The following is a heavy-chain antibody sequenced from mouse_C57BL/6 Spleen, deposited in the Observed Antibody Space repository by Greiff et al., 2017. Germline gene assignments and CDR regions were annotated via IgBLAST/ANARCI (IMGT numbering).Heavy chain of an antibody. V-gene: IGHV14-1*01. Sequence: VQLQQSGAELVRPGASVKLSCTASGFNIKDYYMHWVKQRPEPGLEWIGRIDPEDGDTEYAPKFPGKATMTADTSSNTAYLQLSSLTSEDTAVYYCTTGYYDSHFDYWGQVTTLTVSS. CDR1: GFNIKDYY. CDR2: IDPEDGDT. J-gene: IGHJ2*01. D-gene: IGHD2-4*01. CDR3: TTGYYDSHFDY.